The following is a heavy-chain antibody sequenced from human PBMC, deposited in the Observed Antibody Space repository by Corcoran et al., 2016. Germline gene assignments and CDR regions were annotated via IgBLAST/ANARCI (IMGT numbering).Heavy chain of an antibody. D-gene: IGHD5-12*01. CDR3: ARRGREMATIGYFDL. CDR1: GGSISSSSYY. J-gene: IGHJ2*01. CDR2: IYYSGST. Sequence: QLQLQESGPGLVKPSETLSLTCTVSGGSISSSSYYWGWIRQPPGKGLEWIGSIYYSGSTYYNPSLKSRVTISVDTSKNQFSLKLSSVTAAEQAVYSCARRGREMATIGYFDLWGRGTLVTVSS. V-gene: IGHV4-39*01.